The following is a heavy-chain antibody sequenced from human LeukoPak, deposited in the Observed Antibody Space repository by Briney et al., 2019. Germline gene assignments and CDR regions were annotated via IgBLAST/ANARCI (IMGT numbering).Heavy chain of an antibody. V-gene: IGHV1-69*13. CDR1: GGTFSSYA. CDR2: IIPIFGTA. Sequence: SVKVSCKASGGTFSSYAISWVRQAPGQGLEWMGGIIPIFGTANYAQKFQGRVTITADESTSTAYMELSSLRSEDTAVYYCARYCSSTSCYTYLDYWGQGTLVTVSS. CDR3: ARYCSSTSCYTYLDY. J-gene: IGHJ4*02. D-gene: IGHD2-2*02.